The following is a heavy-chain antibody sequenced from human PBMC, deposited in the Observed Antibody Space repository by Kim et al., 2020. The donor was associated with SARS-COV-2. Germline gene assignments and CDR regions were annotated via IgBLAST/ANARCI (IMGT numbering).Heavy chain of an antibody. Sequence: VKGRLTISRDNSKTTLYLQMNSLRAEDTAVYYCAKASGKSAAGTFSYFDYWGQGTLVTVSS. J-gene: IGHJ4*02. V-gene: IGHV3-33*06. D-gene: IGHD6-13*01. CDR3: AKASGKSAAGTFSYFDY.